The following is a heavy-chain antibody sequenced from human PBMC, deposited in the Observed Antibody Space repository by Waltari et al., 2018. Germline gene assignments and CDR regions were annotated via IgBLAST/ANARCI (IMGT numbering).Heavy chain of an antibody. J-gene: IGHJ3*01. CDR3: ATWRENAFDV. CDR2: INPNSGGT. V-gene: IGHV1-2*05. D-gene: IGHD1-1*01. Sequence: SGYTFTGYFIHWVRQAPGQGLEWMGRINPNSGGTNYAQKFQGRVTLTRDKSINTAYMDLSRLTSDDTGMYYCATWRENAFDVWGQGTMVTVST. CDR1: GYTFTGYF.